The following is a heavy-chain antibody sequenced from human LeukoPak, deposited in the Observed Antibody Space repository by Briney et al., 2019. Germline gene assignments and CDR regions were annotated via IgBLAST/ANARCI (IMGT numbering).Heavy chain of an antibody. D-gene: IGHD3-22*01. Sequence: SETLSLTCTVSGGSISSYYWSWIRQPAGKGLEWIGRIYTSGSTNYNPSLKSRVTMPVDTSKNQFSLKLSSVTAADTAVYYCARAAYYYDSSGYYPTELFDYWGQGTLVTVSS. J-gene: IGHJ4*02. CDR3: ARAAYYYDSSGYYPTELFDY. CDR2: IYTSGST. V-gene: IGHV4-4*07. CDR1: GGSISSYY.